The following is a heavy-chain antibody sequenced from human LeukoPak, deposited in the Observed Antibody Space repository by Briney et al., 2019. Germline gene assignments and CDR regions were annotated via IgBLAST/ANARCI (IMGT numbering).Heavy chain of an antibody. J-gene: IGHJ6*02. CDR2: IKQDGSEK. CDR1: GFTFSSCA. CDR3: ARGQLAADYYYGMDV. D-gene: IGHD6-6*01. Sequence: PGGSLRLSCAASGFTFSSCAMSWVRQAPGKGLEWVANIKQDGSEKYYVDSVKGRFTISRDNAKNSLYLQMNSLRAEDTAVYYCARGQLAADYYYGMDVWGQGTTVTVSS. V-gene: IGHV3-7*04.